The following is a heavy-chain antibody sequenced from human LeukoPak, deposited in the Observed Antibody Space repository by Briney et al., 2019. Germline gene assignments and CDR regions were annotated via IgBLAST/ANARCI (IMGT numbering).Heavy chain of an antibody. CDR2: INHSGST. Sequence: SETLSLTCAVYGGSFSGYYWSWIRQPPGKGLEWIGEINHSGSTNYNPSLKSRVTISVDTSKNQFSLKLSSVTAADTAVYYCARGKPSYYDSSGYYWTWFDPWGQGTLVTVSS. CDR3: ARGKPSYYDSSGYYWTWFDP. CDR1: GGSFSGYY. V-gene: IGHV4-34*01. J-gene: IGHJ5*02. D-gene: IGHD3-22*01.